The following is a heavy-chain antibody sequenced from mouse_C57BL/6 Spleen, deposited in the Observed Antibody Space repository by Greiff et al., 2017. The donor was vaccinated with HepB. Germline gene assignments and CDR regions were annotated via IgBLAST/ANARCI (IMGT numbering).Heavy chain of an antibody. J-gene: IGHJ2*01. Sequence: QVHVKQSGAELVKPGASVKISCKASGYTFTDYYIKWVKQRPGQGLEWIGKIGPGSGSTYYNEKFKGKAPLTADKSSSTAYMQLSSLTSEDSAVYFCARAGDYAFDYWGQGTTLTVSS. CDR3: ARAGDYAFDY. CDR2: IGPGSGST. D-gene: IGHD2-4*01. CDR1: GYTFTDYY. V-gene: IGHV1-77*01.